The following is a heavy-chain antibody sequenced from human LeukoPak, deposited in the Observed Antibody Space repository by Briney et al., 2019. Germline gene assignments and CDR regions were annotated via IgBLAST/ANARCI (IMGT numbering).Heavy chain of an antibody. J-gene: IGHJ5*02. V-gene: IGHV1-2*02. CDR1: GYTFTRYY. Sequence: ASVKVSCKASGYTFTRYYMHWVRQAPGQGLEWMGWINPNSGGTNYAQRFQGRVTMTRDTSISTAYMELSRLRSDDTAVYYCARGEVLRYFDWPNWFDPWGQGTLVTVSS. CDR3: ARGEVLRYFDWPNWFDP. CDR2: INPNSGGT. D-gene: IGHD3-9*01.